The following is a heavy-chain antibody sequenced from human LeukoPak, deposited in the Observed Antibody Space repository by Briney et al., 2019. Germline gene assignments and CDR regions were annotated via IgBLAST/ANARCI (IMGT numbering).Heavy chain of an antibody. CDR2: ISGSGGST. Sequence: GGPLRLSCAASGFTFSSYAMSWVRQAPGKGLEWVSGISGSGGSTFYADSVKGRFTISRDNSKNTVYLQMNSLRAEDTAVFYCAKARRQYYYETSGDAFDIWGQGTMVTVSS. V-gene: IGHV3-23*01. CDR3: AKARRQYYYETSGDAFDI. D-gene: IGHD3-22*01. CDR1: GFTFSSYA. J-gene: IGHJ3*02.